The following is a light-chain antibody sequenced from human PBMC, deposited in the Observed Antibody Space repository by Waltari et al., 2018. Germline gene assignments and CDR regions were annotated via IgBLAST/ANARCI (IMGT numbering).Light chain of an antibody. CDR3: AAWDDSLNGV. Sequence: QSVLTQPPSASGAPGQRVTISCFGSSPNIGTKTVTWYQQLPGTAPKLLIYSNNQRPSGVPDRFSGAKSGTSASLAISGLQSEDEADYYCAAWDDSLNGVFGGGTKLTVL. CDR2: SNN. V-gene: IGLV1-44*01. J-gene: IGLJ3*02. CDR1: SPNIGTKT.